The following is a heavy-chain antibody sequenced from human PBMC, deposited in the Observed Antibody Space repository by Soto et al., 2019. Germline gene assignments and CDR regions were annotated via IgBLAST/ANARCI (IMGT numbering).Heavy chain of an antibody. V-gene: IGHV4-59*01. D-gene: IGHD1-26*01. J-gene: IGHJ3*02. CDR2: LYYSGIS. CDR3: ARVGGAPLGAFDI. CDR1: GASISSYY. Sequence: SETLSLTCTVSGASISSYYWSWIRQPPGKGLEWIGYLYYSGISNYNPSLKSRVTISLDTSKNQFSLKLSSVTAADTAVYYCARVGGAPLGAFDIWGQGTMVTVS.